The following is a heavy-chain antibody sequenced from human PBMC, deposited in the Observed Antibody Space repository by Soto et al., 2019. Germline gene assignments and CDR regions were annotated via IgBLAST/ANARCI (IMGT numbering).Heavy chain of an antibody. CDR3: ARDKITGPFDY. V-gene: IGHV4-34*01. D-gene: IGHD2-8*02. CDR2: INHSGST. CDR1: GGSFSGYY. J-gene: IGHJ4*02. Sequence: SETLSLTCAVYGGSFSGYYWTWIRQPPGTGLEWIGEINHSGSTNYNPSLKSRVTISVDTSRNQFSLKLTSVTAADTAVYYCARDKITGPFDYWGQGTLVTVSS.